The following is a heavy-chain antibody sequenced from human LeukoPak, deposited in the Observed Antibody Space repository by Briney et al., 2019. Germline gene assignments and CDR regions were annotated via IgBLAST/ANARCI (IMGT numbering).Heavy chain of an antibody. J-gene: IGHJ4*02. Sequence: SETLSLTCTVSGASISSGSYYWSWIRQPAGKGLEWIGRIYTSGSTTYNPSLKSRVTISVDTSKNQFSLKLSSVTAADTAVYYCARDRGDGYSSGYFEYWGQGTLVTVSS. CDR1: GASISSGSYY. CDR3: ARDRGDGYSSGYFEY. CDR2: IYTSGST. D-gene: IGHD5-24*01. V-gene: IGHV4-61*02.